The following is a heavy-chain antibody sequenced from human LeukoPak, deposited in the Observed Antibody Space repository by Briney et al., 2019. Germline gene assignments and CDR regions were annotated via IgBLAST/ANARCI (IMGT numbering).Heavy chain of an antibody. CDR2: IIPIFGTA. D-gene: IGHD3-22*01. CDR1: GYTFTGHY. Sequence: SVKVSCKASGYTFTGHYMHWVRQAPGQGLEWMGGIIPIFGTANYAQKFQGRVTITADESTSTAYMELSSLRSEDTAVYYCASLVYDSSCVTERAVDYWGQGTLVTVSS. V-gene: IGHV1-69*13. CDR3: ASLVYDSSCVTERAVDY. J-gene: IGHJ4*02.